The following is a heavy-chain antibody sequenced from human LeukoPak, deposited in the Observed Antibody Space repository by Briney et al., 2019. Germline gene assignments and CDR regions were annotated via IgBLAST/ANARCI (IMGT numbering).Heavy chain of an antibody. CDR2: ISGSGGST. CDR3: AKEYCSSTTCYGCFDY. Sequence: GGSLRLSCAASGFTLSSYAMSWVRQAPGKGLEWVSAISGSGGSTYYADSVKGRFTISRDNAKNTLYLQMNSLRAEDTAVYYCAKEYCSSTTCYGCFDYWGQGTLVTVSS. V-gene: IGHV3-23*01. J-gene: IGHJ4*02. CDR1: GFTLSSYA. D-gene: IGHD2-2*01.